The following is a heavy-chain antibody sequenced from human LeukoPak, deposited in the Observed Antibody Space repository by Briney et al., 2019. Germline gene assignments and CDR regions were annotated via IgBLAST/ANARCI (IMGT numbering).Heavy chain of an antibody. CDR2: ISSSGSTI. CDR3: ARSWFGELTFDY. J-gene: IGHJ4*02. V-gene: IGHV3-48*03. CDR1: GFTFSSYE. D-gene: IGHD3-10*01. Sequence: GGSLRLSCAASGFTFSSYEMNWVRQAPGKGLEWVSYISSSGSTIYYADSLKGRFTISRDNAKNSLYLQMNSLRAEDTAVYYCARSWFGELTFDYWGQGTLVTVFS.